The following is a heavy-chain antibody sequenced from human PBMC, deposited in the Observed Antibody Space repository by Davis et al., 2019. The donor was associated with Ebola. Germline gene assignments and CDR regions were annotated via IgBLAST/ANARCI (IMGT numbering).Heavy chain of an antibody. CDR3: ARGLGETIFGVVTPYYYYGMDV. J-gene: IGHJ6*02. D-gene: IGHD3-3*01. Sequence: ASVKVSCKASGYTFTSYDINWVRQATGQGLEWMGWMNPNSGNTGYAQKFQGRVTMTRNTSISTAYMELSSLRTEDTAVYYWARGLGETIFGVVTPYYYYGMDVWGQGTTVTVSS. CDR1: GYTFTSYD. CDR2: MNPNSGNT. V-gene: IGHV1-8*01.